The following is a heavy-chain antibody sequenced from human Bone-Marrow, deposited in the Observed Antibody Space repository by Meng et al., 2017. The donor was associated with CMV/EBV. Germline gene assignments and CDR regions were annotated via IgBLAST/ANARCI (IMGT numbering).Heavy chain of an antibody. CDR3: ASETAGTYYFDY. Sequence: GGSLRLSCAASGFTFGDYYMNWIRQAPGKGLEWVGYISGSGGTIYYADSVEGRFTISRDNTKNSLYLQMNSLRVEDTAVYYCASETAGTYYFDYWGQGTLVTVSS. V-gene: IGHV3-11*04. CDR1: GFTFGDYY. J-gene: IGHJ4*02. D-gene: IGHD6-13*01. CDR2: ISGSGGTI.